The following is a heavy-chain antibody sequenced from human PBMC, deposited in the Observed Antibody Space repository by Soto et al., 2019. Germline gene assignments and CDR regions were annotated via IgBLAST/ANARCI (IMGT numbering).Heavy chain of an antibody. CDR1: GGSFSGYY. V-gene: IGHV4-34*01. D-gene: IGHD6-19*01. Sequence: SETLSLTCAVYGGSFSGYYWSWIRQPPGKGLEWIGEINHSGSTNYNPSLKSRVTISVDTSKNQFSLKLSSVTAADTAVYYCARGRRIAVAGYFDYWGQGTLVTVSS. CDR3: ARGRRIAVAGYFDY. CDR2: INHSGST. J-gene: IGHJ4*02.